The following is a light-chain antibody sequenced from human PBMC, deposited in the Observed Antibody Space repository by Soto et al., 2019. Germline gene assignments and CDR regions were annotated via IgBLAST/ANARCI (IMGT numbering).Light chain of an antibody. CDR1: SSDVGDYTF. CDR2: DVS. Sequence: QSALTQPASVSGSHGQSITFSCTGTSSDVGDYTFVSWYQQQPGKAAKLMIYDVSNRPSGVSNRFSGSKSGNTASLTISGLQAEDEADYYCCSYTSTITYVFGTGTKLTGL. V-gene: IGLV2-14*03. J-gene: IGLJ1*01. CDR3: CSYTSTITYV.